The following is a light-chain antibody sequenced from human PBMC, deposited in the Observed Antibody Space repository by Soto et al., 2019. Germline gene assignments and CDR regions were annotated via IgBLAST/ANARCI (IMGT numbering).Light chain of an antibody. V-gene: IGLV2-14*01. J-gene: IGLJ3*02. Sequence: QSALTQPASVSGSPGQSVTLSCTGTSSDVGNYNRVSWYQQPPGKAPKLMIYDVSNRPSGVSNRFSGSKSGNTASLTISGLQAEDEADYYCSSYTTTSTVVFGGGTKVTVL. CDR1: SSDVGNYNR. CDR3: SSYTTTSTVV. CDR2: DVS.